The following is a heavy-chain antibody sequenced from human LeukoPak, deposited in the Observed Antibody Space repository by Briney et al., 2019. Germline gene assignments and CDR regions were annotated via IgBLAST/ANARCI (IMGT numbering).Heavy chain of an antibody. D-gene: IGHD6-6*01. V-gene: IGHV3-30-3*01. CDR3: AREEDRSSSNGMDV. CDR1: GFTFSNYA. J-gene: IGHJ6*02. Sequence: GGSLRLSCAASGFTFSNYAMHWVRQAPDKGLEWVAVISYDGNIKYHADSVKGRFTISRDNAKNSLFLQMNSLRAEDTAVYYCAREEDRSSSNGMDVWGQGTTVTVSS. CDR2: ISYDGNIK.